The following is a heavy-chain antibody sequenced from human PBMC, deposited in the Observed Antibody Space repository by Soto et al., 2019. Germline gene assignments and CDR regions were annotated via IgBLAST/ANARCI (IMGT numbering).Heavy chain of an antibody. D-gene: IGHD4-17*01. CDR2: IYYSGTA. J-gene: IGHJ5*02. CDR1: GGSIIGSGFH. V-gene: IGHV4-39*01. Sequence: QLQLRESGPGLVKPSEPLSLTCTVSGGSIIGSGFHWAWIRQPPGKGLEWIGSIYYSGTANYSPSLKSRLAIDVDTSKNQVSLRLSSVPAADTAVYYCATRSGDYVGWFDPWGQGTRVTVSS. CDR3: ATRSGDYVGWFDP.